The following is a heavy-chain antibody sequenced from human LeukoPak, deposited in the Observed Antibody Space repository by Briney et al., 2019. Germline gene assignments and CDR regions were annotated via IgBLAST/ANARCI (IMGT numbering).Heavy chain of an antibody. CDR3: AKDKYYYGSGSTQDY. V-gene: IGHV3-23*01. J-gene: IGHJ4*02. CDR2: ISGSSGST. CDR1: GFTFNSYA. D-gene: IGHD3-10*01. Sequence: RGSLRLSCAASGFTFNSYAMSWVRQAPGKGLEWVSAISGSSGSTYYADSVKGRFTISRDNSKNTLYLQMNSLRAEDTAVYYCAKDKYYYGSGSTQDYWGQGTLVTVSS.